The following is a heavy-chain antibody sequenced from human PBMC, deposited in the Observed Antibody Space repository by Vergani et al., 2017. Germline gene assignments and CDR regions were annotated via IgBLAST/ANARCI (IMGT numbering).Heavy chain of an antibody. J-gene: IGHJ4*02. CDR2: ISGSGGST. CDR3: AKAGSSWYPLYYFDY. Sequence: EVQLLESGGRLVQPGGSLRLSCAASGFTFSSYAMSWVRQAPGKGLEWVSTISGSGGSTYYADSVKGRFTISRDNSKNTLYLQMNSLSAEDTALYYCAKAGSSWYPLYYFDYWGQGTLVTVSS. V-gene: IGHV3-23*01. D-gene: IGHD6-13*01. CDR1: GFTFSSYA.